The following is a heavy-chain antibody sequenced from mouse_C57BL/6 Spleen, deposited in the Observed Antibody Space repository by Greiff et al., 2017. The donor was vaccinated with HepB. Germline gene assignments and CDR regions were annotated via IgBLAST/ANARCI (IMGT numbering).Heavy chain of an antibody. V-gene: IGHV1-26*01. J-gene: IGHJ1*03. CDR1: GYTFTDYY. CDR2: INPKNGGT. D-gene: IGHD1-1*01. CDR3: ARLYYGSSHWYFDV. Sequence: EVQLQQSGPELVKPGASVKISCKASGYTFTDYYINWVKQSHGKSLEWIGDINPKNGGTSYNKKFKGKATLTVDKYSSTAYMELRSLTSEDSAVYYCARLYYGSSHWYFDVWGTGTTVTVSS.